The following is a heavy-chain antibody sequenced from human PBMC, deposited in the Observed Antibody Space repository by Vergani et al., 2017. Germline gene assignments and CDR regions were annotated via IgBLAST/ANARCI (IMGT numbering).Heavy chain of an antibody. CDR2: ISYDGSNK. CDR1: GFTFSSYA. J-gene: IGHJ4*02. Sequence: QVQLVESGGGVVQPGRSLRLSCAASGFTFSSYAMHWVRQAPGKGLEWVAVISYDGSNKYYADSVKGRFTISRDNSKNTLYLQMNSLRAEDTAVYYCAKAGRYSSDNPDYWGQGTLVTVSS. V-gene: IGHV3-30-3*01. D-gene: IGHD6-25*01. CDR3: AKAGRYSSDNPDY.